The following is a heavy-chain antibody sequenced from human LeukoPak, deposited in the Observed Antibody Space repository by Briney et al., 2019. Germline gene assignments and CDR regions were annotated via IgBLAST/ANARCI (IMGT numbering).Heavy chain of an antibody. D-gene: IGHD1-14*01. CDR1: GFTFTSSA. V-gene: IGHV1-58*01. J-gene: IGHJ3*02. CDR3: AAELPEKNDAFDI. CDR2: IVVGSGNT. Sequence: GASVKVSCKASGFTFTSSAVQWVRQARGQRLEWIGWIVVGSGNTNYAQKFQERVTITRDMSTSTAYMELSSLRSEDTAVHYCAAELPEKNDAFDIWGQGTMVTVSS.